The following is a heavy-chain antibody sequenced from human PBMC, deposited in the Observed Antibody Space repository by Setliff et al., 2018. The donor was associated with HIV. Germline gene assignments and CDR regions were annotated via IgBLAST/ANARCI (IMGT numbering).Heavy chain of an antibody. V-gene: IGHV1-18*01. D-gene: IGHD1-26*01. J-gene: IGHJ3*02. CDR3: ARDPQPWLVGPEDAFDI. CDR2: ISAYNGNT. CDR1: GYTFTSYA. Sequence: ASVKVSCKASGYTFTSYAMNWVRQAPGQGLEWMGWISAYNGNTNYAQKLQGRVTMTTDTSTSTAYMELRSLRSDDTAVYYCARDPQPWLVGPEDAFDIWGQGTMVTVSS.